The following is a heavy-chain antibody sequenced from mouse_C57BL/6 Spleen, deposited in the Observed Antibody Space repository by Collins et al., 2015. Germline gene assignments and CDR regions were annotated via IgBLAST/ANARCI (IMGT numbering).Heavy chain of an antibody. CDR3: ARSAYGYGPYYAMDY. Sequence: QVQLQQSGPELVKPGASVKISCKASGYAFSSSWMNWMKQRPGKGLEWIGRIYPGDGDTNYNGKFKGKATLTADKSSSTAYMQLSSLTSEDSAVYFCARSAYGYGPYYAMDYWGQGTSVTVSS. CDR2: IYPGDGDT. V-gene: IGHV1-82*01. D-gene: IGHD2-2*01. J-gene: IGHJ4*01. CDR1: GYAFSSSW.